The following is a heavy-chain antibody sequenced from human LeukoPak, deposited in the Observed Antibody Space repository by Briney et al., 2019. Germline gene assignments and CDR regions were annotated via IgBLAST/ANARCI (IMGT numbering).Heavy chain of an antibody. CDR1: GYTFTGYC. CDR2: INPNSGGT. V-gene: IGHV1-2*06. J-gene: IGHJ4*02. D-gene: IGHD3-10*01. CDR3: ARDIITMVRGVIKPFDY. Sequence: ASVKVSCKASGYTFTGYCMHWVRQAPGQGLEWMGRINPNSGGTNYAQKFQGRVTMTRDTSISTAYMELSRLRSDDTAVYYCARDIITMVRGVIKPFDYWGQGTLVTVSS.